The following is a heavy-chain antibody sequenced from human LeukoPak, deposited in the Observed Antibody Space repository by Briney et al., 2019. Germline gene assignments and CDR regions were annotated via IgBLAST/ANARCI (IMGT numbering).Heavy chain of an antibody. CDR3: ATRSYSSGWYDAAFDI. Sequence: GGSLRLSCAASGFTFSSYGMHWVRQAPGKGLEWVAVISYDGSNKYYADSVKGRFTISRDNSKNTLYLQMNSLRAEDTAVYYCATRSYSSGWYDAAFDIWGQGTMVTVSS. J-gene: IGHJ3*02. V-gene: IGHV3-30*03. D-gene: IGHD6-19*01. CDR2: ISYDGSNK. CDR1: GFTFSSYG.